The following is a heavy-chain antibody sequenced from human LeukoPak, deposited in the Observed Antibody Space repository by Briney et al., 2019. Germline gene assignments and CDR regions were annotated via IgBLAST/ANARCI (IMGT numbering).Heavy chain of an antibody. D-gene: IGHD5-12*01. Sequence: PGGSLRLSCAASGFTLSSYAMSWVRQAPGKGLEWVSYISSSGSTIYYADSVKGRFTISRDNAKNSLYLQMNSLRAEDTAVYYCARAFDSGYDLGYWGQGTLVTVSS. V-gene: IGHV3-48*04. CDR1: GFTLSSYA. CDR2: ISSSGSTI. CDR3: ARAFDSGYDLGY. J-gene: IGHJ4*02.